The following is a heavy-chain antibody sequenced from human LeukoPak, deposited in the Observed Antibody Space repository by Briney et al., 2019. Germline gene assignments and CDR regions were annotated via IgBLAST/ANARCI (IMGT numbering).Heavy chain of an antibody. D-gene: IGHD6-13*01. CDR3: ARAGGTSWADC. CDR2: VKQDGTEK. Sequence: GGSLRLSCAASGFTFSSYWMTWVRQAPGKGLEGVANVKQDGTEKFYVDSVKGRFTISRDNGKNSLYLQMNSLRVEDTAIYYCARAGGTSWADCWGQGTLATVSS. CDR1: GFTFSSYW. J-gene: IGHJ4*02. V-gene: IGHV3-7*01.